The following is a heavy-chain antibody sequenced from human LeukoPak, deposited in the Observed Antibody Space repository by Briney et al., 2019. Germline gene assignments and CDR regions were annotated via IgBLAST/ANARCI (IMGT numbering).Heavy chain of an antibody. Sequence: SETLSLTCTVSGGSISSYSGSWIRQPAGKGLEWIGRIHTSGSTNYNPSLKSRDTMSVDTSKNQFSLKLISVTAADTAVYYCARMKGGYSYVFEHWGQGTLVTVSS. V-gene: IGHV4-4*07. CDR1: GGSISSYS. CDR3: ARMKGGYSYVFEH. D-gene: IGHD5-18*01. J-gene: IGHJ4*02. CDR2: IHTSGST.